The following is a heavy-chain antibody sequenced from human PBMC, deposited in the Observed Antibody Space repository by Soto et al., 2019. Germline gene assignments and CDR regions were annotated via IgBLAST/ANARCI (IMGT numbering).Heavy chain of an antibody. J-gene: IGHJ4*02. D-gene: IGHD2-2*01. CDR3: ARLNPYQLLYFDY. CDR1: GGSISSYY. CDR2: IYYSGST. V-gene: IGHV4-59*08. Sequence: SETLSLTCTVSGGSISSYYWSWIRQPPGKGLEWIGYIYYSGSTNYNPSLKSRVTISVDTSKNQFSLKLSSVTAADTAVYYCARLNPYQLLYFDYWGQGTLVTVSS.